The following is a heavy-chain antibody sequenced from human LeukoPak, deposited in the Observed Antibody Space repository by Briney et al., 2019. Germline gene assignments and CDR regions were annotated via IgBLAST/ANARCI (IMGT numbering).Heavy chain of an antibody. CDR2: IVVGSGNT. CDR1: GFTFTSSA. V-gene: IGHV1-58*01. CDR3: AADPVAGTLND. D-gene: IGHD6-19*01. J-gene: IGHJ4*02. Sequence: ASVKVSCKASGFTFTSSAVRWVRQARGQRLEWIGWIVVGSGNTNYAQKFQERVTITRDMSTSTAYMELSSLRSEDTAVYYCAADPVAGTLNDWGQGTLVTVSS.